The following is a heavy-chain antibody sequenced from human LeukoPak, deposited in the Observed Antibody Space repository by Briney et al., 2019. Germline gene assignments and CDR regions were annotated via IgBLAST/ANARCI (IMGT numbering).Heavy chain of an antibody. CDR2: INAGNGNT. Sequence: ASVKVSCKASGYTFTSYAMHWVRQAPGQRLEWMGWINAGNGNTKYSQKFQGRVTITRDTSASTAYMELSSLRSEDTAVYYCAGGFLDSSGYYYHYGMDVWGQGTTVTASS. V-gene: IGHV1-3*01. J-gene: IGHJ6*02. CDR3: AGGFLDSSGYYYHYGMDV. CDR1: GYTFTSYA. D-gene: IGHD3-22*01.